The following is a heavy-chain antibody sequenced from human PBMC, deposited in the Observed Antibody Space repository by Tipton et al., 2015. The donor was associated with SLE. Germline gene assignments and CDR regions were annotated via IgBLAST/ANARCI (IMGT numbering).Heavy chain of an antibody. CDR2: IYSSGST. J-gene: IGHJ4*02. D-gene: IGHD4-17*01. Sequence: SLRLSCAASGFTVSSNYMSWVRQAPGKGLEWVSVIYSSGSTYYADSVKGRFTISRDNSKNTLYLQMNSLRAEDTAVYYCARESTVTTSDYWGQGTLVTVSS. V-gene: IGHV3-53*05. CDR1: GFTVSSNY. CDR3: ARESTVTTSDY.